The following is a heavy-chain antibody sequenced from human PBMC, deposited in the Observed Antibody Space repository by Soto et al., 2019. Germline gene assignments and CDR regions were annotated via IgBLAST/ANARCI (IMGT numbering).Heavy chain of an antibody. J-gene: IGHJ4*02. CDR2: IYYSGNT. Sequence: SETLSLTCTVSGGSISSSSYCWGWIRQPPGKGLEWIGNIYYSGNTYYNPSLKSRITISVDTSKDQFSLKVSSVTAADTAMYYCARGIVGAERSFDYWGQGTLVTVSS. CDR3: ARGIVGAERSFDY. CDR1: GGSISSSSYC. D-gene: IGHD1-26*01. V-gene: IGHV4-39*01.